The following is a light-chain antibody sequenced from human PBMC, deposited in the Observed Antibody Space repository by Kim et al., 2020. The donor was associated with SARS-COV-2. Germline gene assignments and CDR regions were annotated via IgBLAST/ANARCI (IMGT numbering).Light chain of an antibody. CDR2: AVS. J-gene: IGKJ4*01. CDR3: QQYNNWPLT. Sequence: SPAERATLACRASQSVSSHFDWYQQKPGQAPSLLIYAVSTRATGIPARFSGSASGTDFTLTISSLQSEDFAIYYCQQYNNWPLTFGGGTKVDIK. CDR1: QSVSSH. V-gene: IGKV3-15*01.